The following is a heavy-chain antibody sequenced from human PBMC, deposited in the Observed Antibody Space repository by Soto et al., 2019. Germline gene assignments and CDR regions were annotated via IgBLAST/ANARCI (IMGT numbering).Heavy chain of an antibody. V-gene: IGHV3-74*01. J-gene: IGHJ5*01. CDR1: GFTFSSYW. D-gene: IGHD3-10*01. CDR3: ARVLNCKWFDS. CDR2: TSGDGTIT. Sequence: EVQLVESGGGLVQPGGSLRLSCAVSGFTFSSYWIHWVRQAPGEGLVWVSRTSGDGTITTYADSVKGRFTISRDNAKNTLYLQMNSLRAEDTAVYYCARVLNCKWFDSWGQGTLVTVSS.